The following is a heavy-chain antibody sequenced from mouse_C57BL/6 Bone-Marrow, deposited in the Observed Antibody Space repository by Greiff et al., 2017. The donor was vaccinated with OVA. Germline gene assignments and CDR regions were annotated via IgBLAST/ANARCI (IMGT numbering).Heavy chain of an antibody. J-gene: IGHJ4*01. CDR2: INPSTGGT. D-gene: IGHD2-3*01. CDR1: GYSFTGYY. V-gene: IGHV1-42*01. Sequence: VQLQQSGPELVKPGASVKISCKASGYSFTGYYMNWVKQSPEKSLEWIGEINPSTGGTTYNQKFKAKATLTVDKSSSTAYMQLKSLTSEDSAVYYYARSPLYDGYDVGYAMDYWGQGTSVTVSS. CDR3: ARSPLYDGYDVGYAMDY.